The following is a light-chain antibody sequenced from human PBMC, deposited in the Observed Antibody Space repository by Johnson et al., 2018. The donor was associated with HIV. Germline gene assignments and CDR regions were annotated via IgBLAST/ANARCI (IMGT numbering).Light chain of an antibody. CDR1: SSNIGNNY. V-gene: IGLV1-51*01. CDR2: DNN. CDR3: GTWDSSLSAYV. J-gene: IGLJ1*01. Sequence: QPVLTQPPSVSAAPGQKVTISCSGSSSNIGNNYVSWYQQLPGTAPTIVTYDNNKRPSGIPDRFSGSKYGTSGHLGITGLQTGDEADYYCGTWDSSLSAYVFGTGTKVTVL.